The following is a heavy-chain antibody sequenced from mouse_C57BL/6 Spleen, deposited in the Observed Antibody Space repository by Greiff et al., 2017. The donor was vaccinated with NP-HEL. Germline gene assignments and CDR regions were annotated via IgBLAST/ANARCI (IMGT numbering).Heavy chain of an antibody. J-gene: IGHJ1*03. CDR2: IDPSDSET. CDR1: GYTFTSYW. Sequence: QVQLQQPGAELVRPGSSVKLSCKASGYTFTSYWMHWVKQRPIQGLEWIGNIDPSDSETHYIQKFKDKATLTVDKSSSTAYMQLSSLTSEDSAVYYCARRGTYYGSSYGYFDVWGTGTTVTVSS. V-gene: IGHV1-52*01. D-gene: IGHD1-1*01. CDR3: ARRGTYYGSSYGYFDV.